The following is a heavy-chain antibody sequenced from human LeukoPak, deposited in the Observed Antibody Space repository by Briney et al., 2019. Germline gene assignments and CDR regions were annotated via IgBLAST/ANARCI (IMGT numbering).Heavy chain of an antibody. D-gene: IGHD1-1*01. CDR1: GDTFTANY. CDR3: AEDVGRTGTNCFDP. J-gene: IGHJ5*02. Sequence: ASVKVSCKPSGDTFTANYLHWVRQAPGQGLEWLGWINLNTGYTKYAQKFQGRVTMTRDTSTSSAFMELSRLRPDDTAVYFCAEDVGRTGTNCFDPWGQGTLVTVSS. CDR2: INLNTGYT. V-gene: IGHV1-2*02.